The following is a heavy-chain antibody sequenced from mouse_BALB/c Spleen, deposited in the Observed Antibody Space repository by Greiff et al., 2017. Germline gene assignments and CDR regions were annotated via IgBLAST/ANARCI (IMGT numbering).Heavy chain of an antibody. CDR3: ARRGSSGPGPWFAY. CDR2: INPYNDGT. D-gene: IGHD3-1*01. J-gene: IGHJ3*01. CDR1: GYTFTSYV. Sequence: EVKLMESGPELVKPGASVKMSCKASGYTFTSYVMHWVKQKPGQGLEWIGYINPYNDGTKYNEKFKGKATLTSDKSSSTAYMELSSLTSEDSAVYYCARRGSSGPGPWFAYWGQGTLVTVSA. V-gene: IGHV1-14*01.